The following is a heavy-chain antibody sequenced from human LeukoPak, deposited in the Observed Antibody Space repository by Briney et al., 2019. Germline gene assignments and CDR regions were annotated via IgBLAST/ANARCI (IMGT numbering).Heavy chain of an antibody. D-gene: IGHD3-22*01. J-gene: IGHJ4*02. CDR3: ARHGHYYDSSGLLDY. CDR1: GGSISSSSYY. Sequence: SETLSLTCTVSGGSISSSSYYWGWIRQPPGKGLEWIGSIYYSGSTYYNPSLKSRVTISVDTSKNQFSLKLSSVTAADTAVYYCARHGHYYDSSGLLDYWGQGTLVTVSS. V-gene: IGHV4-39*01. CDR2: IYYSGST.